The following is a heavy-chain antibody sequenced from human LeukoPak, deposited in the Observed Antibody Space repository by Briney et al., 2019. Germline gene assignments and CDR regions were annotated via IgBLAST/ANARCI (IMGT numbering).Heavy chain of an antibody. Sequence: PGGSLRLSCAASGFTFSSYWMHWVRQAPGKGLVWVSRINSDGSSTSYADSVKGRFTISRDNAKNTLYLQMNSLRAEDTAVYYCAREGPTTVADYWGQGTLVTVSS. J-gene: IGHJ4*02. CDR1: GFTFSSYW. CDR2: INSDGSST. V-gene: IGHV3-74*01. D-gene: IGHD4-23*01. CDR3: AREGPTTVADY.